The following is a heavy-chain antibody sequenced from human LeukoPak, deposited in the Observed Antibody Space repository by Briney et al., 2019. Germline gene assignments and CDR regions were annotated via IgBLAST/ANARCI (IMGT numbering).Heavy chain of an antibody. CDR2: INHSGST. CDR3: ARLIRARYYDYVWGSYRNKSVDY. D-gene: IGHD3-16*02. CDR1: GGSFSGYY. J-gene: IGHJ4*02. V-gene: IGHV4-34*01. Sequence: SETLSLTCAVYGGSFSGYYWSWIRQPPGKGLEWIGEINHSGSTNYNPSLKSRVTISVDTSKNQFSLKPSSVTAADTAVYYCARLIRARYYDYVWGSYRNKSVDYWGQGTLVTVSS.